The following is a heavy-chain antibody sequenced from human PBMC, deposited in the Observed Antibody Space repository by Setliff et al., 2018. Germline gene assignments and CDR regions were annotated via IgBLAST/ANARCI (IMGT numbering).Heavy chain of an antibody. CDR2: FFHTGNT. D-gene: IGHD3-3*02. CDR3: ARHLWGRYMAESSDYFDY. J-gene: IGHJ4*02. Sequence: SETLSLTCTVSGYSISSGYYWGWIRQPTGKGLEWLGSFFHTGNTYYNPSLEGRVTISVDTSNNQFSLKLSPVTAADTAVYYCARHLWGRYMAESSDYFDYWGQGSLVTVS. V-gene: IGHV4-38-2*02. CDR1: GYSISSGYY.